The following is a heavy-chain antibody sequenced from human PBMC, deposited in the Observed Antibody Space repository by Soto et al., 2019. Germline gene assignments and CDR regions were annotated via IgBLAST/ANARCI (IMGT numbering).Heavy chain of an antibody. D-gene: IGHD3-16*01. CDR2: IRSGGDT. V-gene: IGHV3-53*02. Sequence: EEQLVETGGGLSQPGGSLRLSCAASGFSVSINYMSWVRQAPGKGLEWVSLIRSGGDTDYADSVRGRFTISRDNSKNTVFLHMNSLRAEDTAIYYCARPAPYYAMDVWGQGNTVIVSS. J-gene: IGHJ6*02. CDR3: ARPAPYYAMDV. CDR1: GFSVSINY.